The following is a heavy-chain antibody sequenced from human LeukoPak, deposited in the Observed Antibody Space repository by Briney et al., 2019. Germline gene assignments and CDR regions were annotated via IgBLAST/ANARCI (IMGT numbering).Heavy chain of an antibody. CDR3: AKFLPTHIVVANYYFDY. Sequence: PGGSLRLSCAASGFTFSSYAMSWVRQAPGKGLEWVSAISGSGGSTYYADSVKGRFTISRDNSKNTLYLQMNSLRAEHTAVYYCAKFLPTHIVVANYYFDYWGQGTLVTVSS. V-gene: IGHV3-23*01. CDR1: GFTFSSYA. D-gene: IGHD2-21*01. CDR2: ISGSGGST. J-gene: IGHJ4*02.